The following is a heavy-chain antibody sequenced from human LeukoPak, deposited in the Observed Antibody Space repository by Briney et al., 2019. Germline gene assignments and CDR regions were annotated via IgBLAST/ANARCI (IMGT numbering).Heavy chain of an antibody. Sequence: SETLSLTCTVSGASIEHFFWSWIRQPPGKGLEWIGYVYYSGSTDYNPSLKSRLTITADTSKNQFSLRLTSVTAADTAIYYCASHRRSHGAEYWGQGTLVTVSS. CDR2: VYYSGST. CDR1: GASIEHFF. D-gene: IGHD4/OR15-4a*01. CDR3: ASHRRSHGAEY. J-gene: IGHJ4*02. V-gene: IGHV4-59*08.